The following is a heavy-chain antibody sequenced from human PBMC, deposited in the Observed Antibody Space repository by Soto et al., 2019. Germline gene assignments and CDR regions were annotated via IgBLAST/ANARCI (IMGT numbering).Heavy chain of an antibody. V-gene: IGHV1-18*01. CDR1: GYTFASYG. Sequence: QVQLVQSGAEVKKPGASVKVSCKASGYTFASYGITWVRQAPGQGLEWMGWISTYNGNTNYARKLQGRVTMTTYTPTSTAYMELRSRRSDDTAVYYCARTDSRPQDFDYWGQGTLVTVSS. CDR2: ISTYNGNT. CDR3: ARTDSRPQDFDY. J-gene: IGHJ4*02. D-gene: IGHD3-22*01.